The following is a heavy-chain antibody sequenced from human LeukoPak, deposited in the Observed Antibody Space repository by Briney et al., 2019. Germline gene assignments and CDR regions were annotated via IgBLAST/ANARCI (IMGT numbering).Heavy chain of an antibody. CDR2: IYGGGTT. Sequence: PGGSLRLSCAASGFSVSSNYMNWVRQVPGKGLEWVSVIYGGGTTYYADSVKGRFTISRDRSKNILYLQMNSLRADDTAVYYCARLDAWHVYYYYMDVWGKGTTVTVSS. CDR1: GFSVSSNY. V-gene: IGHV3-66*04. D-gene: IGHD3/OR15-3a*01. CDR3: ARLDAWHVYYYYMDV. J-gene: IGHJ6*03.